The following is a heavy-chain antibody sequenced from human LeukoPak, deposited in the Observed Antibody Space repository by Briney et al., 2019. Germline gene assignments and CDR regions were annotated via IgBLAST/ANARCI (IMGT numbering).Heavy chain of an antibody. CDR3: ARDQQYYDILTGYYPGTLRRDAFDI. CDR2: INSDGSST. CDR1: GFTFSSYW. J-gene: IGHJ3*02. V-gene: IGHV3-74*01. D-gene: IGHD3-9*01. Sequence: PGGSLRLSCAASGFTFSSYWMHWVRQAPGKGLVWVSRINSDGSSTSYADSVKGRFTISRDNAKNTLYLQMNSLRAEDTAVYYCARDQQYYDILTGYYPGTLRRDAFDIWGQGTMVTVSS.